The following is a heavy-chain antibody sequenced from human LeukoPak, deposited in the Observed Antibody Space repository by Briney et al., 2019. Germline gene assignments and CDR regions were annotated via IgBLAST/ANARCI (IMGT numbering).Heavy chain of an antibody. CDR1: GYTFTGYY. CDR2: INPNSGGT. Sequence: ASVKVSCKASGYTFTGYYMHWVRQAPGQGLEWMGWINPNSGGTNYAQKFQGRVTMTRDTSISTAYMELSRLRSDDTAVYYCVRALRYSSSWYDGEYYFDYWGQGTLVTVSS. V-gene: IGHV1-2*02. J-gene: IGHJ4*02. CDR3: VRALRYSSSWYDGEYYFDY. D-gene: IGHD6-13*01.